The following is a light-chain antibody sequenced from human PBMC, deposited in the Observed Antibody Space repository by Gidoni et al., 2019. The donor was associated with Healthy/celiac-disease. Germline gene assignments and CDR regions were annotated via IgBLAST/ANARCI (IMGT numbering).Light chain of an antibody. Sequence: QSVLTPPPAASGTPGQRVTISCSGSSSNTGSNYVYWYQQLPGTAPKLLIYRNNQRPSGFPDRFSGSKSGTSASLAISGLRSEDEADYYCAAWDDSLSGPVFGGGTKLTVL. J-gene: IGLJ3*02. CDR2: RNN. CDR1: SSNTGSNY. V-gene: IGLV1-47*01. CDR3: AAWDDSLSGPV.